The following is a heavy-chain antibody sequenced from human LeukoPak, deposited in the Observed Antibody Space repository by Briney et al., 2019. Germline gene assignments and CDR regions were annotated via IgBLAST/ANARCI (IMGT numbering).Heavy chain of an antibody. CDR1: GGTFSSYA. V-gene: IGHV1-69*04. Sequence: ASVKVSCKASGGTFSSYAIGWVRQAPGQGLEWMGRIIPILGIANYAQKFQGRVTITADKSTSTAYMELSSLRSEDTAVYYCARAQSSYNAFDIWGQGTMVTVSP. CDR3: ARAQSSYNAFDI. J-gene: IGHJ3*02. CDR2: IIPILGIA. D-gene: IGHD2-2*02.